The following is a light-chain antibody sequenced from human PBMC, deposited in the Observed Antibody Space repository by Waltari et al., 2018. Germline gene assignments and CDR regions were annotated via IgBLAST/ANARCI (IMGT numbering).Light chain of an antibody. CDR2: GAS. J-gene: IGKJ1*01. V-gene: IGKV3-15*01. CDR3: QQYNKWPTWT. CDR1: QSVRTN. Sequence: EIVMTQSPATLSVSPGERATLSCRASQSVRTNLAWFQQKPGQVPRLLIYGASTRATGIPARFSGSGSGTDFTLTISSLQSEDFAVYYCQQYNKWPTWTFGQGTKVEIK.